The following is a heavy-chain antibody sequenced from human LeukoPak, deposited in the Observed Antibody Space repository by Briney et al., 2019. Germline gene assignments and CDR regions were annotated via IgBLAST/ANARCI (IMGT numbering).Heavy chain of an antibody. D-gene: IGHD2-21*02. CDR2: IRSKANNYAT. CDR1: GLTFSGSA. CDR3: TRQGVAYCGGDCSSSDSTFDY. J-gene: IGHJ4*02. V-gene: IGHV3-73*01. Sequence: GGSLRLSCAASGLTFSGSAMHWVRQASGKGLEWVGRIRSKANNYATAYAASVRGRFTISRDDSKNTAYLQMNSLKTEDTAVYYCTRQGVAYCGGDCSSSDSTFDYWGQGTLVTVSS.